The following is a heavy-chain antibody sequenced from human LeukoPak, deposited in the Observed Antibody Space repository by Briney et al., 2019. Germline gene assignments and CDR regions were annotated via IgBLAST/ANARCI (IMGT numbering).Heavy chain of an antibody. J-gene: IGHJ6*03. V-gene: IGHV4-34*01. CDR1: GGSFSSYY. CDR3: AGLQGHSYYYMDV. Sequence: SETLSLTCAVYGGSFSSYYWSWIRQPPGRGLEWIGDIDHGGITNCNSSLKSRVTISVDTSKNQFSLTLRSVTAADTAVYYCAGLQGHSYYYMDVWGRGTTVTVSS. CDR2: IDHGGIT.